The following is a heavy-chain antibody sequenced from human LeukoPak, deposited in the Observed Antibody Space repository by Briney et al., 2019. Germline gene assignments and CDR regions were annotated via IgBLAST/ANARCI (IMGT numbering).Heavy chain of an antibody. CDR1: GFTFSSYA. CDR2: ISGSGGST. V-gene: IGHV3-23*01. CDR3: AKRLWGEWLPHHAKEKRREGFDP. Sequence: PGGSLRLSCAASGFTFSSYAMSWVRQAPGKGLEWVSAISGSGGSTYYADSVKGRFTISRDNSKNTLYLQMNSLRAEDTAVYYCAKRLWGEWLPHHAKEKRREGFDPWGQGTLVTVSS. J-gene: IGHJ5*02. D-gene: IGHD3-3*01.